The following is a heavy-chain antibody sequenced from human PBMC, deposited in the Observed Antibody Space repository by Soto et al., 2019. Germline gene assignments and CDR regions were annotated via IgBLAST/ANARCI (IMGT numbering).Heavy chain of an antibody. V-gene: IGHV1-18*01. CDR2: ISAYNGNT. Sequence: ALGKVSCKASGYTFSSPGISWVRQAPGQGLEWIGWISAYNGNTNYAQKFQGRVSMTTDTSTSTAFMELRSLRSDDKAVYYCAKDLVGAPQRLDPWGQGTLVTVSS. CDR3: AKDLVGAPQRLDP. D-gene: IGHD1-26*01. J-gene: IGHJ5*02. CDR1: GYTFSSPG.